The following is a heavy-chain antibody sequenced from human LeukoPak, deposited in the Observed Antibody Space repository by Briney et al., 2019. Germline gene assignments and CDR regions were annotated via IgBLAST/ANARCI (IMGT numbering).Heavy chain of an antibody. D-gene: IGHD5-12*01. Sequence: GGSLRLSCAASGFTFSDYYMSWIRQAPGKGLEWVSYISSSGSTIYYADSVKGRFTISRDDAKNSLYLQMNSLRAEDTALYYCAKDIGYSGYDYWGQGTLVTVSS. CDR2: ISSSGSTI. CDR3: AKDIGYSGYDY. CDR1: GFTFSDYY. V-gene: IGHV3-11*01. J-gene: IGHJ4*02.